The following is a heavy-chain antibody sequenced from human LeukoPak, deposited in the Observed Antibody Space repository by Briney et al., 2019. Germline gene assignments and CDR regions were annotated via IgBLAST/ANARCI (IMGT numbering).Heavy chain of an antibody. CDR1: GGSFSGYY. V-gene: IGHV4-34*01. CDR2: INHSGST. J-gene: IGHJ4*02. Sequence: SETLSLTCAVYGGSFSGYYWSWIRQPPGKGLEWIGEINHSGSTNYNPSLKSRVTISVDTSKNQFSLKLSAVTAADTAVYYCARSIGIAVAGTGDWGQGTLVTVSS. D-gene: IGHD6-19*01. CDR3: ARSIGIAVAGTGD.